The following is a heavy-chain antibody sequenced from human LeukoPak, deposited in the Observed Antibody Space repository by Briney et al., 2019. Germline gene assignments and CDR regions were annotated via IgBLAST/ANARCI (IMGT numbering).Heavy chain of an antibody. J-gene: IGHJ4*02. Sequence: SETLSLTCTVSGGSISSGGYYWSWIRQHPGKGLEWIGYIYYSGSTYYNPSLKSRVTISVDTSKNQFSLKLSSVTAADTAVYYCARVRLGSGWRALDHWGQGTLVTVSS. D-gene: IGHD6-19*01. CDR2: IYYSGST. CDR1: GGSISSGGYY. CDR3: ARVRLGSGWRALDH. V-gene: IGHV4-31*03.